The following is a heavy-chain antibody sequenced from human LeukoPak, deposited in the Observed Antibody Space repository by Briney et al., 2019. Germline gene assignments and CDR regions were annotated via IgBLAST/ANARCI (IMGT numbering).Heavy chain of an antibody. CDR3: ARHKVQITNSLSFIDY. J-gene: IGHJ4*02. CDR1: GYSFASYW. Sequence: PGESLKISCRGSGYSFASYWIAWVRQMPGKGLEWMGIIYPGDSDTRYSPSFQGQVTISADKSISTAYLQWSSLKASDTAMYYCARHKVQITNSLSFIDYWGQGILVTVSS. V-gene: IGHV5-51*01. CDR2: IYPGDSDT. D-gene: IGHD3-3*01.